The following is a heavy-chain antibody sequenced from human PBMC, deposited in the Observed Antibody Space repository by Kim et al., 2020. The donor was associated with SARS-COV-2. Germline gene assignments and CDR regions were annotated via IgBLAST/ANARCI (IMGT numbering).Heavy chain of an antibody. CDR1: GFTFSSYA. CDR2: ISSNGGST. V-gene: IGHV3-64D*06. J-gene: IGHJ4*02. Sequence: GGSLRLSCAASGFTFSSYAMHWVRQAPGKGLECVSAISSNGGSTYYADSVKGRFTISRDTSKNTLYLQMSSLRAEDTAVYYCVRDVLGYYYDCRGYSLVYWGQGTLVTVSS. CDR3: VRDVLGYYYDCRGYSLVY. D-gene: IGHD3-22*01.